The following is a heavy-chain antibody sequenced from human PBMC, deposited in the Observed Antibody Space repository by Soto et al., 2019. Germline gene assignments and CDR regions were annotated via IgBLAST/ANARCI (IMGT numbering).Heavy chain of an antibody. J-gene: IGHJ3*02. CDR2: IYPGDSDT. CDR1: GYSFTSYW. Sequence: GESLKISCKGSGYSFTSYWIGWVRQMPGKGLEWMGIIYPGDSDTRYSPSFQGQVTISADKSISTAYLQWSSLKASDTAMYYCARHKVGAKSRLLEAFDIWGQGTMVTVSS. V-gene: IGHV5-51*01. CDR3: ARHKVGAKSRLLEAFDI. D-gene: IGHD1-26*01.